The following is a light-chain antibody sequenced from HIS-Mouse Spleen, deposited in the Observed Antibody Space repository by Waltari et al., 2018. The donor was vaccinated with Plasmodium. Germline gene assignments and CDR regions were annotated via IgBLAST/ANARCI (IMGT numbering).Light chain of an antibody. CDR2: EDS. CDR1: ALPKTS. V-gene: IGLV3-10*01. Sequence: SYALTPPPSVSVSPGQTARITCSGAALPKTSAYWYQQKSGQAPVLVIYEDSKRPSGIPERFSGSSSGTMATLTISGAQVEDEADYYCYSTDSSGNHRVFGGGTKLTVL. CDR3: YSTDSSGNHRV. J-gene: IGLJ3*02.